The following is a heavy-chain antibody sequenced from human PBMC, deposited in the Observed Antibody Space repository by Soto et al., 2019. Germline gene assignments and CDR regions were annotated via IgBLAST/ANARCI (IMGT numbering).Heavy chain of an antibody. J-gene: IGHJ4*02. D-gene: IGHD6-19*01. CDR2: IYYSGNT. Sequence: QVQLQESGPGLVKPSETQSLTWTVSGGSVSSGSYHWSWIRQSPGKRPEWIGYIYYSGNTNSNPSLKSRVTISVDTSKNQFSLKLRSVTAADTAVYYCARDTAAVAGLDYWGQGILVTVSS. V-gene: IGHV4-61*01. CDR3: ARDTAAVAGLDY. CDR1: GGSVSSGSYH.